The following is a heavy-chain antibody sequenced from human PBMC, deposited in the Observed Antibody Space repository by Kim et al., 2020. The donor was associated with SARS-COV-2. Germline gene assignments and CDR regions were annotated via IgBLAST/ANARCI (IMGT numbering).Heavy chain of an antibody. V-gene: IGHV4-39*01. CDR2: IYYSGST. Sequence: SETLSLTCTVSGGSISSSSYYWGWIRQPPGKGLEWIGSIYYSGSTYYNPSLKSRVTISVDTSKNQFSLQLSSVTAADTAVYYCARHIVVVVAAEDSYFDYWGQGTLITVSS. D-gene: IGHD2-15*01. CDR3: ARHIVVVVAAEDSYFDY. J-gene: IGHJ4*02. CDR1: GGSISSSSYY.